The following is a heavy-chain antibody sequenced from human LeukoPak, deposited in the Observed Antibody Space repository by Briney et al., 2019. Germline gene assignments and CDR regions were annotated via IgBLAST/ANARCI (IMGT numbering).Heavy chain of an antibody. CDR1: GFTFSTYT. V-gene: IGHV3-48*01. Sequence: GGSLRLSCAASGFTFSTYTMNWVRQAPGKGLEWVSYISGGSDTIHYADSVKGRFTISRDTAKNSLYLQMNSLRAEDTALYYCARDRNWAFDIWGQGTMVTVSS. CDR3: ARDRNWAFDI. J-gene: IGHJ3*02. D-gene: IGHD1-14*01. CDR2: ISGGSDTI.